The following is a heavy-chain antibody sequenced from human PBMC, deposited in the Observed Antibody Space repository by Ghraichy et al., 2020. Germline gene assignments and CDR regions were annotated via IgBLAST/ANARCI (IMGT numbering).Heavy chain of an antibody. D-gene: IGHD4-17*01. J-gene: IGHJ6*02. CDR1: GYTFTSYD. V-gene: IGHV1-8*01. Sequence: ASVKVSCKASGYTFTSYDINWVRQATGQGLEWMGWINPNSGNTRYAQKFQDRVTMTRNTSISTAYMELSSLRSEDTAVYYCAYITLHDYGDYVDGMDVWGQGTTVTVSS. CDR2: INPNSGNT. CDR3: AYITLHDYGDYVDGMDV.